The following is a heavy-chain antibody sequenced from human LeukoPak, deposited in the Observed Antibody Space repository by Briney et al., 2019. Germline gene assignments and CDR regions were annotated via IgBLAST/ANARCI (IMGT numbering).Heavy chain of an antibody. CDR2: IYTSGST. J-gene: IGHJ6*02. Sequence: PSETLSLTCTVSGGSISSYYWSWIRQPAEKGLEWVGRIYTSGSTNYNPSLKSRVTMSVDTSKNQFSLKLSSVTAADTAVYYCAREVVATYYYYGMDVWGQGTTVTVSS. CDR1: GGSISSYY. CDR3: AREVVATYYYYGMDV. V-gene: IGHV4-4*07. D-gene: IGHD5-12*01.